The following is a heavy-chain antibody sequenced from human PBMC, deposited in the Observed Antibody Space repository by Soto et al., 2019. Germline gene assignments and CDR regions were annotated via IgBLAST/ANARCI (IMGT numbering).Heavy chain of an antibody. J-gene: IGHJ6*02. CDR1: GFTFDDYA. CDR2: ISWDGGST. Sequence: EVQLVESGGVVVQPGGSLRLSCAASGFTFDDYAMHWVRQAPGEGLEWVSFISWDGGSTYYADSVKGRFTISRDNSKNSLYLQMNSLRAEDTALYYCAKDMGAEAGNYGMDVWGQGTTVTVSS. CDR3: AKDMGAEAGNYGMDV. V-gene: IGHV3-43D*04. D-gene: IGHD6-13*01.